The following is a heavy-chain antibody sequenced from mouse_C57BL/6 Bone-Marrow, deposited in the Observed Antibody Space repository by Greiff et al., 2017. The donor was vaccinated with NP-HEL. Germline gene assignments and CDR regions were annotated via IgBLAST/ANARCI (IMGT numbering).Heavy chain of an antibody. D-gene: IGHD2-1*01. Sequence: VQLQESGPELVKPGASVKISCKASGYAFSSSWMNWVKQRPGKGLEWIGRIYPGDGDTNYNGKFKGKATLTADKSSSTAYMQLSSLTSEDSAVDFCARNYGNYVRAMDYWGQGTSVTVSS. CDR3: ARNYGNYVRAMDY. V-gene: IGHV1-82*01. J-gene: IGHJ4*01. CDR2: IYPGDGDT. CDR1: GYAFSSSW.